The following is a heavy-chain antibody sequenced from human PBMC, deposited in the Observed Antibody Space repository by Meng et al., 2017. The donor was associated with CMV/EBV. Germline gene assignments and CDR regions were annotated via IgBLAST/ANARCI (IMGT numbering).Heavy chain of an antibody. CDR3: ARDKGCSSTSCYALDYFGMDV. J-gene: IGHJ6*02. Sequence: GGSLRLSCAASGFTFSSYAMSWVRQAPGKGLEWVSAISGSGGSTYYADSVKGRFTISRDNSKNTLYLQMNSLRAEDTAVYYCARDKGCSSTSCYALDYFGMDVWGQGTTVTVSS. D-gene: IGHD2-2*01. CDR1: GFTFSSYA. CDR2: ISGSGGST. V-gene: IGHV3-23*01.